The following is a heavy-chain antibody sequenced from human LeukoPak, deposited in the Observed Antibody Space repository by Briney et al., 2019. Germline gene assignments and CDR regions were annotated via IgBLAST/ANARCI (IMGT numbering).Heavy chain of an antibody. Sequence: GGSLRLSCAASGFTFSDYYMSWIRQAPGKGLEWVSYISSSGNTIYYADSVKGRFTISRDNAKNSLFLQMDSLRAEDTAVYYCARDFSAATGPSLYYYGMDVWGQGTTVTVSS. D-gene: IGHD6-13*01. CDR2: ISSSGNTI. CDR1: GFTFSDYY. J-gene: IGHJ6*02. CDR3: ARDFSAATGPSLYYYGMDV. V-gene: IGHV3-11*01.